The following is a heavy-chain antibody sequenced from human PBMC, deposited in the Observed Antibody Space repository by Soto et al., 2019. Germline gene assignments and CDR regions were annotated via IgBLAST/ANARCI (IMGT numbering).Heavy chain of an antibody. CDR2: IYPGDSET. D-gene: IGHD3-9*01. J-gene: IGHJ4*02. Sequence: GESLKISCKGSGYNFTTFWIGWVRQVPGKGLEWMGIIYPGDSETKYSPDFEGQVTISADRSTNTAYLQWRSLRASDTAMYYCARLGFPGAIYFDAWGMGTLVTVSS. CDR3: ARLGFPGAIYFDA. V-gene: IGHV5-51*01. CDR1: GYNFTTFW.